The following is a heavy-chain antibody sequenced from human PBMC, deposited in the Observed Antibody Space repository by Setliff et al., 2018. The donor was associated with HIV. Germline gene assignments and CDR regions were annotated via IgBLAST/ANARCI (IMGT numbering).Heavy chain of an antibody. D-gene: IGHD6-19*01. CDR3: ARASSTQNRIGALNQWYFMDV. Sequence: ASVKVSCKASGYTFRNHFMHWVRQAPGQGLEWMGRINSNSGGTNFAQKFRARIAMATDTSSNTIYMSLSNVTSADTAIYYCARASSTQNRIGALNQWYFMDVWGTGTAVTVSS. V-gene: IGHV1-46*01. CDR1: GYTFRNHF. CDR2: INSNSGGT. J-gene: IGHJ6*03.